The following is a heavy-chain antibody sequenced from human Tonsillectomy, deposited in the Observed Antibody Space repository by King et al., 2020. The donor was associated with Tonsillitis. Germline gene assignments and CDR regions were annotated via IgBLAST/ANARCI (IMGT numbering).Heavy chain of an antibody. CDR1: GFTFDDYA. Sequence: QLVQSGGGVVQPGGSLRLSCAASGFTFDDYAMHWVRQAPGKRLEWVSLIRWDGTTTYYADSVKGRFTVSRDNSKNSLYLQMNSLRTEDTALYYCARDKTVNYLDYWGQGTLVTVSS. CDR2: IRWDGTTT. V-gene: IGHV3-43*02. J-gene: IGHJ4*02. D-gene: IGHD3-22*01. CDR3: ARDKTVNYLDY.